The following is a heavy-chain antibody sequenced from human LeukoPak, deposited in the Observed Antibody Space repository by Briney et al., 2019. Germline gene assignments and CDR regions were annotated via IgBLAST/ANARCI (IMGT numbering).Heavy chain of an antibody. CDR3: ATYRQVLLPFES. CDR2: IFPSGGEI. D-gene: IGHD2-8*02. Sequence: GGSLRLSCAASGFTFSTYEMNWVRQAPGKGLEWVSSIFPSGGEIHYADSVRGRFTISRDNSKSTLSLQMNSLRAEDTAIYYCATYRQVLLPFESWGQGTLVTVSS. CDR1: GFTFSTYE. V-gene: IGHV3-23*01. J-gene: IGHJ4*02.